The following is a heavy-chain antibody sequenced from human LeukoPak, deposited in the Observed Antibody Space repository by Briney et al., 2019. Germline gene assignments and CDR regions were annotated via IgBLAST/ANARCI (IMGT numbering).Heavy chain of an antibody. CDR3: ARLPGYYYDSSGYPTIDYYGMDV. V-gene: IGHV1-69*04. CDR1: GGTFSSYA. J-gene: IGHJ6*02. D-gene: IGHD3-22*01. Sequence: GASVKVSCKASGGTFSSYAISWVRQAPGQGLEWMGRIIPILGIANYAQKFQGRVTITADKSTSTAYMELSSLRSEDTAVYYCARLPGYYYDSSGYPTIDYYGMDVWGQGTTVTVSS. CDR2: IIPILGIA.